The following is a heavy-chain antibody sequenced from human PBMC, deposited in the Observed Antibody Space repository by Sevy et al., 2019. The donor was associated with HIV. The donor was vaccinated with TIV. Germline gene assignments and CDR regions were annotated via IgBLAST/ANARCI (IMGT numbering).Heavy chain of an antibody. D-gene: IGHD4-17*01. V-gene: IGHV4-31*03. CDR1: GGSISSSNSY. CDR3: ARDPDYDDYGGHAFDI. J-gene: IGHJ3*02. CDR2: IYHSGTT. Sequence: SETLSLTCTVSGGSISSSNSYRSWIRQRPGKGLEWIGFIYHSGTTYYNPSLRSRLNMSVDKSKNQFSLKLSSVTAADTAVYYCARDPDYDDYGGHAFDIWGQGTMVTVSS.